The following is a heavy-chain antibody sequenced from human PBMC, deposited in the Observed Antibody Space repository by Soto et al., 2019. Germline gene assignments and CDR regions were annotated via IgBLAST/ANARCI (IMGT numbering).Heavy chain of an antibody. D-gene: IGHD2-2*01. CDR1: GGSFSGYY. Sequence: PSETLSLTCAVYGGSFSGYYWSWIRQPPGKGLEWIGEINHSGSTNYNPSLKSRVTISVDTSKNQFSLKLSSVTAADTAVYYCARDRVVVPAALYYYGMDVWGQGTTVTVSS. J-gene: IGHJ6*02. V-gene: IGHV4-34*01. CDR3: ARDRVVVPAALYYYGMDV. CDR2: INHSGST.